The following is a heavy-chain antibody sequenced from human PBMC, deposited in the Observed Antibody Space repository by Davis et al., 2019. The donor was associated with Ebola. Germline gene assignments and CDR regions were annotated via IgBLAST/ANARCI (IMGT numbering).Heavy chain of an antibody. CDR3: AREVRDYIGGTCFDY. CDR1: GFTFSSYG. Sequence: GESLKTSCAASGFTFSSYGMHWVRQAPGKGLEWVAFIRYDGSNKYYADSVKGRFTISRDNSKNTLYLQMNSLRAEDTAVYYCAREVRDYIGGTCFDYWGQGTLVTVSS. J-gene: IGHJ4*02. CDR2: IRYDGSNK. D-gene: IGHD3-16*01. V-gene: IGHV3-30*02.